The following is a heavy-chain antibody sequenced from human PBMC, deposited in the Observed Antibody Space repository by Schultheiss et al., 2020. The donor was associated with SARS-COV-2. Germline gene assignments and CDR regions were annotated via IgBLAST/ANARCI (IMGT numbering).Heavy chain of an antibody. V-gene: IGHV4-59*11. CDR2: IYYSGST. Sequence: SETLSLTCTASGGSISTHFWSWIRQPPGKGLEWIGYIYYSGSTNYNPSLKSRVTISVDTSKNQFSLKLSSVTAADTAVYYCARRPTNYYYMDVWGKGTTVTVSS. D-gene: IGHD1-26*01. CDR3: ARRPTNYYYMDV. J-gene: IGHJ6*03. CDR1: GGSISTHF.